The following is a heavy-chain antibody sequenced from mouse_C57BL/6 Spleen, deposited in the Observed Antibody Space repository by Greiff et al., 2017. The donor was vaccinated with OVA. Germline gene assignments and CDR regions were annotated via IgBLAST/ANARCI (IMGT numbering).Heavy chain of an antibody. CDR2: IWSGGST. D-gene: IGHD2-4*01. CDR1: GFSLTSYG. J-gene: IGHJ1*03. Sequence: VQLQQSGPGLVQPSQSLSITCTVSGFSLTSYGVHWVRQSPGKGLEWLGVIWSGGSTDYNAAFISRLSISKDNSKSQVFFKMNSLQADDTAIYYCARWYDYDDWYFDVWGTGTTVTVSS. CDR3: ARWYDYDDWYFDV. V-gene: IGHV2-2*01.